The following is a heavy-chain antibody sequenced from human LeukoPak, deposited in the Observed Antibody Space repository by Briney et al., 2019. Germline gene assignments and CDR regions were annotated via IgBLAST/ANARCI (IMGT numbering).Heavy chain of an antibody. Sequence: ASVKVSCKASGYTFTSYYMHWVRQAPGQGLEWMGITNPSGGSTSYAQKFQGRVTMTRDMSTSTVYMELSSLRSDDTAVYYCARGGHRRYYYVSGTEFDPWGQGTLVTVSS. J-gene: IGHJ5*02. CDR3: ARGGHRRYYYVSGTEFDP. D-gene: IGHD3-10*01. CDR2: TNPSGGST. V-gene: IGHV1-46*01. CDR1: GYTFTSYY.